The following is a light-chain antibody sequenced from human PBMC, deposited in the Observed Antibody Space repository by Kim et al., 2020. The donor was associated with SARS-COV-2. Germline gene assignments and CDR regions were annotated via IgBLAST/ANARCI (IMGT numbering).Light chain of an antibody. J-gene: IGLJ3*02. CDR2: SNN. Sequence: PGQLVPISPSRARPNLVSNTVNSSQQFPGTAPKLLIYSNNRRPSGVPDRFSGSKSGTSASLAISGLQSEDEAVYYCAAWDASLNGLFGGGTQLTVL. CDR3: AAWDASLNGL. V-gene: IGLV1-44*01. CDR1: RPNLVSNT.